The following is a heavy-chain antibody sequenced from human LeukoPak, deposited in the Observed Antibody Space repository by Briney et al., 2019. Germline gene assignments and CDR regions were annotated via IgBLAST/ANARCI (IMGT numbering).Heavy chain of an antibody. CDR2: ISAYNGNT. D-gene: IGHD3-3*01. V-gene: IGHV1-18*01. CDR1: GYTFTSYG. J-gene: IGHJ4*02. Sequence: VSVKVSCKASGYTFTSYGISWVRQAPGQGLEWMGWISAYNGNTNYAQKLQGRVTMTTDTSTSTAHMELRSLRSDDTAVYYCARDPEWPLGPQFDYWGQGTLVTVSS. CDR3: ARDPEWPLGPQFDY.